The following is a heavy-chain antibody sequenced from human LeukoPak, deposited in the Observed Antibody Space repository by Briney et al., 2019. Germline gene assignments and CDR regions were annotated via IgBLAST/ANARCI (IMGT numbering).Heavy chain of an antibody. CDR2: IYSGGST. V-gene: IGHV3-53*01. CDR3: ARDPDGGNSGT. CDR1: GFTVRSNY. J-gene: IGHJ4*02. D-gene: IGHD4-23*01. Sequence: GGSLRLSCAASGFTVRSNYMSWVRQAPGKGLEWVSVIYSGGSTYYADSVKGRFTISRDSSKNTLYLQMNSLRAEDTAVYYCARDPDGGNSGTWGQGTLVTVPS.